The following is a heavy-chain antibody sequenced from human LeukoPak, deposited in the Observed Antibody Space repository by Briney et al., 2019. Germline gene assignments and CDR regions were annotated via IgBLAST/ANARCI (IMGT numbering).Heavy chain of an antibody. CDR3: ARDGDYGDYEY. CDR2: IHSSGST. V-gene: IGHV4-61*02. Sequence: TLSLTCDVSGGSISSGSYYWCWIRQPAGKGLEWIGRIHSSGSTNYNPSLKSRVSISADTSKNQFSLKLTSVTAADTAVYYCARDGDYGDYEYWGQGTLVTVSS. J-gene: IGHJ4*02. D-gene: IGHD4-17*01. CDR1: GGSISSGSYY.